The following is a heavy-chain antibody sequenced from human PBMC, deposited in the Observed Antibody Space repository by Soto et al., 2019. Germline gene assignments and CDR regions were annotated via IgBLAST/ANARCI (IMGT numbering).Heavy chain of an antibody. D-gene: IGHD6-25*01. Sequence: QVQLVQSGAEVKKPGSSVKVSCKASGGTFSSYAISWVRQAPGQVLEWMGGIIPNFGTANYAQKFQGRVTNNADDSTSTAYKELSSLRSEDKAVYYCTYYNSGWERYDGMDVWGQGTTVTVSS. J-gene: IGHJ6*02. CDR1: GGTFSSYA. V-gene: IGHV1-69*01. CDR3: TYYNSGWERYDGMDV. CDR2: IIPNFGTA.